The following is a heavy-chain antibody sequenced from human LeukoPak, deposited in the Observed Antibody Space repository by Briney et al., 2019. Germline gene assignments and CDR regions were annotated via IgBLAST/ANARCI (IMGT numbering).Heavy chain of an antibody. J-gene: IGHJ2*01. Sequence: PSETLSLTCTVSGGSISSYYWSWIRQPPGKGLEWIGYISYSGNTNYNPSLKSRVTISVDTSKNQFSLKLSSVTAADTAVYYCARDTVAVAGYFDLWGRGTLVTVSS. CDR1: GGSISSYY. D-gene: IGHD6-19*01. V-gene: IGHV4-59*12. CDR2: ISYSGNT. CDR3: ARDTVAVAGYFDL.